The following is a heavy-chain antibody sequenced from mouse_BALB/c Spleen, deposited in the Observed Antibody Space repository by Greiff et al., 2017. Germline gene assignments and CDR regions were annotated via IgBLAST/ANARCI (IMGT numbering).Heavy chain of an antibody. D-gene: IGHD4-1*01. CDR1: GFSLTSYG. V-gene: IGHV2-9*02. J-gene: IGHJ4*01. CDR2: IWAGGST. CDR3: AREGNWDVGYAMDY. Sequence: VKLVESGPGLVAPSQSLSITCTVSGFSLTSYGVHWVRQPPGKGLEWLGVIWAGGSTNYNSALMSRLSISKDNSKSQVFLKMNSLQTDDTAMYYCAREGNWDVGYAMDYWGQGTSVTVSS.